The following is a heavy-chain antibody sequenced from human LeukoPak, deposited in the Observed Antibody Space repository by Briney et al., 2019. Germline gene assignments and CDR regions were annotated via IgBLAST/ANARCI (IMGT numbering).Heavy chain of an antibody. CDR2: INPNSGGT. J-gene: IGHJ4*02. Sequence: ASVKVSCKASGYTFTGYYMHWVRQAPGQGLEWMGWINPNSGGTNYAQKFQGWVTMTRDTSISTAYMELSRLRSDDTAVYYCARETSRGRRMALGGDSDYWGQGTLVTVSS. CDR1: GYTFTGYY. D-gene: IGHD3-10*01. V-gene: IGHV1-2*04. CDR3: ARETSRGRRMALGGDSDY.